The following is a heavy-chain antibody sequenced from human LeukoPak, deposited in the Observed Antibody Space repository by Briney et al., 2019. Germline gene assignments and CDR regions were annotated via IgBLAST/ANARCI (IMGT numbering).Heavy chain of an antibody. D-gene: IGHD3-16*01. Sequence: PGGSLRLSCAASGFTFSTYRIHWVRQVPGKGLEWVAVISYDGSDKYYADSVKGRFTISRDNSNNTLYLQMNSLRAEDTAVYYCAKDPDYMITFGGVKTGYAYWGQGTLVTVSS. CDR2: ISYDGSDK. V-gene: IGHV3-30*18. CDR3: AKDPDYMITFGGVKTGYAY. J-gene: IGHJ4*02. CDR1: GFTFSTYR.